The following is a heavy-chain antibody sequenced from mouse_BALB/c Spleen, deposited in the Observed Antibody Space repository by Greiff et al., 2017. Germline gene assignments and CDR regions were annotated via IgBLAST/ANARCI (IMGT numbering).Heavy chain of an antibody. CDR1: GFSLTSYG. V-gene: IGHV2-2*02. Sequence: VKLMESGPGLVQPSQSLSITCTVSGFSLTSYGVHWVRQSPGKGLEWLGVIWSGGSTDYNAAFISRLSISKDNSKSQVFFKMNSLQANDTAIYYCARNLYGYDPSWFAYWGQGTLVTVSA. CDR2: IWSGGST. CDR3: ARNLYGYDPSWFAY. J-gene: IGHJ3*01. D-gene: IGHD2-2*01.